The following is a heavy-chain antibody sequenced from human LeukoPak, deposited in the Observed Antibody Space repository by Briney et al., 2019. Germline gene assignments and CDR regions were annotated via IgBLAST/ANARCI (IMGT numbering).Heavy chain of an antibody. Sequence: ASVKLSYKISGYTFTGYYMHWVRQAPGQGLEWMGWINPNSGDTGYAQKFQGRVTMTRDTSISTAYMELSRLRSDDTAVYYCARGRNYYDSSGYSFHAFDIWGQGTMVTVSS. D-gene: IGHD3-22*01. CDR1: GYTFTGYY. V-gene: IGHV1-2*02. J-gene: IGHJ3*02. CDR2: INPNSGDT. CDR3: ARGRNYYDSSGYSFHAFDI.